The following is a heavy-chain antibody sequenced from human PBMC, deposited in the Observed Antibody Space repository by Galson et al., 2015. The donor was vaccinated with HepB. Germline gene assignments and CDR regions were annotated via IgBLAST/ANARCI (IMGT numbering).Heavy chain of an antibody. CDR2: INPNSGGT. CDR3: ARDGTSRAGWYPD. J-gene: IGHJ4*02. Sequence: SVKVSCKAPGYTFTGYYMHWVRQAPGQGLEWMGWINPNSGGTNYARKFQGRVTMTRDTSISTAYMELSRLRSDDTAVYYCARDGTSRAGWYPDWGQGTLVTVSS. CDR1: GYTFTGYY. D-gene: IGHD6-19*01. V-gene: IGHV1-2*02.